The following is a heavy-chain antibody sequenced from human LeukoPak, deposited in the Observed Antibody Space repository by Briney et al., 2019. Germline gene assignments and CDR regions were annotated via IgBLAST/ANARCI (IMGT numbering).Heavy chain of an antibody. CDR2: IRYDGSNK. CDR3: AKDRGRYCSGGSCYYFDY. CDR1: GFTFSSYG. V-gene: IGHV3-30*02. Sequence: PGGSLRLSCAASGFTFSSYGMHWVRQAPGKGLEWVAFIRYDGSNKYYAGSVKGRFTISRDNSKSTLYLQMNSLRAEDTAVYYCAKDRGRYCSGGSCYYFDYWGQGTLVTVSS. J-gene: IGHJ4*02. D-gene: IGHD2-15*01.